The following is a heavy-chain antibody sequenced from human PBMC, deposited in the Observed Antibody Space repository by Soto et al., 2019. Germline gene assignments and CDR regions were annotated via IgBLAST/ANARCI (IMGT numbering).Heavy chain of an antibody. CDR1: GGSISSSSYY. J-gene: IGHJ5*02. CDR2: LHYSGST. CDR3: ASHITIFGVVIPTYLFDP. D-gene: IGHD3-3*01. V-gene: IGHV4-39*01. Sequence: PSETLSLTCTVSGGSISSSSYYWGWIRQPPGKGLEWIGSLHYSGSTYYNPSLKSRVTISVDTSKNQFSLKLSSVTAADTAVYYCASHITIFGVVIPTYLFDPWGQGTLVTVSS.